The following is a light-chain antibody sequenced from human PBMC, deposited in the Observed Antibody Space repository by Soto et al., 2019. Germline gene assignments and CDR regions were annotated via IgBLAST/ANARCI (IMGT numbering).Light chain of an antibody. V-gene: IGKV3-20*01. CDR1: QSVSSSY. Sequence: EIVLTPSPGTLSLSPVERATLSCRASQSVSSSYLAWYQQKPGQAPRLLIYGASNRATGIPDRFSGSGSGTDFTLTISRLEPEDFAVYYCQQYGDSPRTFGQGTKVDIK. J-gene: IGKJ1*01. CDR3: QQYGDSPRT. CDR2: GAS.